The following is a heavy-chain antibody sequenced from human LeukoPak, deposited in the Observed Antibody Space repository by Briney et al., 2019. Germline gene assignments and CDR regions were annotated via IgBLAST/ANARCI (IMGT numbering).Heavy chain of an antibody. D-gene: IGHD3-10*01. CDR3: ARHYGP. J-gene: IGHJ5*02. V-gene: IGHV4-39*01. CDR1: GDSISSSGYY. Sequence: SETLSLTCSVSGDSISSSGYYWGWIRQPPGKGLEWIGSMYYSGSTFFNPSLKSRVTLSMDSSKNQFSLKLNSVTAADTAVYYCARHYGPWGQGTLVTVSS. CDR2: MYYSGST.